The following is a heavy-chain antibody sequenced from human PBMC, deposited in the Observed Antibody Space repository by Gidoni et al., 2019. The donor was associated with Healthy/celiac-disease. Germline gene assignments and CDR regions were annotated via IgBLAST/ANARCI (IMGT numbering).Heavy chain of an antibody. J-gene: IGHJ5*02. Sequence: EVQLVESGGGLVQPGGSLRLSCAASGFTFSSYWMSWVRQAQGKGLEWVANIKQDGSEKYYVDSVKGRFTISRDNAKNSLYLQMNSLRAEDTAVYYCARDYDSSGYYSTNWFDPWGQGTLVTVSS. D-gene: IGHD3-22*01. CDR2: IKQDGSEK. CDR1: GFTFSSYW. CDR3: ARDYDSSGYYSTNWFDP. V-gene: IGHV3-7*01.